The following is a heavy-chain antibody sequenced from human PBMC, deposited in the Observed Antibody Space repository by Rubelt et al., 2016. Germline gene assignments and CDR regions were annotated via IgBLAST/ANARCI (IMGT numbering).Heavy chain of an antibody. CDR1: GFTFSSYG. V-gene: IGHV3-48*04. CDR3: AREGFLEWLPNYDY. Sequence: EAGGGLVQPGRSLRLSCAASGFTFSSYGMHWVRQAPGKGLEWVSYISSSSSTIYYADSVKGRFTISRDNAKNSLYLQMNSLRAEDTAVYYCAREGFLEWLPNYDYWGQGTLVTVSS. D-gene: IGHD3-3*01. J-gene: IGHJ4*02. CDR2: ISSSSSTI.